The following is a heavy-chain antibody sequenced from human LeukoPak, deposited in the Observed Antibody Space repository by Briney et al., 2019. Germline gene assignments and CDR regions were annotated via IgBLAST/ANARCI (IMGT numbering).Heavy chain of an antibody. Sequence: ASVKVSCTASGYTSTGYYMHWVRQAPGQGLEWMGWINPNSGGTNYAQKFQGRVTMTRDTSISTAYMELSRLRSDDTAVYYCARWEDYYYCMDVWGKGTTVTVSS. V-gene: IGHV1-2*02. D-gene: IGHD1-26*01. CDR3: ARWEDYYYCMDV. CDR1: GYTSTGYY. CDR2: INPNSGGT. J-gene: IGHJ6*03.